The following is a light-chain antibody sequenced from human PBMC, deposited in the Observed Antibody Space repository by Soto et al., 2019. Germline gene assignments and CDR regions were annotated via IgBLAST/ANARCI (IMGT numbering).Light chain of an antibody. CDR3: QQRSNWPST. Sequence: EIVLTQSPATLSLSPGERAALSCRASQSVSSYLAWYQQKPGQAPRLLIYDAFKRATGIPARFSGSGSGTDFTLIISSLELEDFAVYYCQQRSNWPSTFGGGTKVEVK. V-gene: IGKV3-11*01. CDR1: QSVSSY. CDR2: DAF. J-gene: IGKJ4*01.